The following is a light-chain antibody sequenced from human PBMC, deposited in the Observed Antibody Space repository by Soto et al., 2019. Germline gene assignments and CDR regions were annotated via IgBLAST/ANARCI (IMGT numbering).Light chain of an antibody. V-gene: IGKV1-39*01. J-gene: IGKJ2*01. Sequence: DIQMTQSPSSLSASVGDRVTITCRASQSISSYLNWYQQKPGKAPKPLIYAASSLQSGVPSRFSGSGSGTDFTLTISSLQPEDFATYYCQQSYSTPVFGQGTKPEIK. CDR2: AAS. CDR3: QQSYSTPV. CDR1: QSISSY.